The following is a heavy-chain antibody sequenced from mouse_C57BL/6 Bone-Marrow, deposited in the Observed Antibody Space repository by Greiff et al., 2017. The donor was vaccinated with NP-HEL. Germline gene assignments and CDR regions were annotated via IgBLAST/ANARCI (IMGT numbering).Heavy chain of an antibody. D-gene: IGHD1-1*01. CDR2: IDPETGGT. CDR1: GYTFTDYE. V-gene: IGHV1-15*01. Sequence: VQLQESGAELVRPGASVTLSCKASGYTFTDYEMHWVKQTPVHGLAWIGAIDPETGGTAYNQKFKGKAILTADKSSSTAYMELRSLTSEDSAVYYCTRGTVVDWYFDVWGTGTTVTVSS. CDR3: TRGTVVDWYFDV. J-gene: IGHJ1*03.